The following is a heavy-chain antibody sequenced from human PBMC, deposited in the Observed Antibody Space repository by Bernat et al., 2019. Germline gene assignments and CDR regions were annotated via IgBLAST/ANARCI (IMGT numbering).Heavy chain of an antibody. CDR1: GGSISSYY. V-gene: IGHV4-59*08. Sequence: QVQLQESGPGLVKPSETLSLTCTGSGGSISSYYWSWIRQPPGKGLEWIGYIYYRGSTNYNPSLKSRVTISVDTSQNQLSLKLSSVTAADTAVYSCAGRYLYNWNDEPYFDYWGQGNLVTVSS. CDR3: AGRYLYNWNDEPYFDY. J-gene: IGHJ4*02. CDR2: IYYRGST. D-gene: IGHD1-20*01.